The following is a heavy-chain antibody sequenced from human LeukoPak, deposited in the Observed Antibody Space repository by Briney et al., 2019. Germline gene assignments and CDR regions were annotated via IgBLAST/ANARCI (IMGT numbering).Heavy chain of an antibody. J-gene: IGHJ3*02. D-gene: IGHD3-3*01. CDR1: GGSISSGDYL. V-gene: IGHV4-30-4*08. CDR3: ARDGFWSGPDAFDI. CDR2: IYYSGST. Sequence: PSQTLSLTCAVSGGSISSGDYLWSWVRQPPGKGLEWIGYIYYSGSTDYNPPLKSRVTISVGTSKNQFSLKLSSVTAADTAVYYCARDGFWSGPDAFDIWGQGTMVTVSS.